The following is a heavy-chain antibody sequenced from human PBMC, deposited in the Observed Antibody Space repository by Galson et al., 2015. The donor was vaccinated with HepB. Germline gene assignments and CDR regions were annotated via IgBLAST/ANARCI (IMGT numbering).Heavy chain of an antibody. J-gene: IGHJ5*02. CDR3: AALRPFGP. V-gene: IGHV1-18*04. CDR1: GHIFVNYN. CDR2: INTYSDDG. Sequence: SVKVSCKASGHIFVNYNISWVRQAPGQGLEWMGWINTYSDDGDYAQKFQGRVTMATDTSTNTANMEVTSLRFDDTAVYYCAALRPFGPWGQGTLVTVSS.